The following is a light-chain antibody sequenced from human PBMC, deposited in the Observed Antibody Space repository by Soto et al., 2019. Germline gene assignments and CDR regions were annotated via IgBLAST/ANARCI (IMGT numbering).Light chain of an antibody. J-gene: IGKJ1*01. V-gene: IGKV1-5*01. Sequence: DIQMTQSPSTLSASVGDRVTITFRASQSISSWLAWYQQKPGKAPKLLIYDASSLESGVPSRFSGSGSGTEFTLTISSLQPDDFATYYRQQYNSYFRTFGQGTKVDIK. CDR1: QSISSW. CDR3: QQYNSYFRT. CDR2: DAS.